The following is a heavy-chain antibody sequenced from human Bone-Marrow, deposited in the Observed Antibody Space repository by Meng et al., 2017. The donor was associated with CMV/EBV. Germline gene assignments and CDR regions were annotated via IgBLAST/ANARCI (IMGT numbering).Heavy chain of an antibody. V-gene: IGHV3-7*01. Sequence: GESLKISCAASGFTFSSYWMSWVRQAPGKGLEWVANIKQDGSEKYYVDSVKGRFTISRDNAKNSLYLQMNSLRAEDTAVYYCAREPSQALMDVWGQGTTVTGSS. J-gene: IGHJ6*01. CDR2: IKQDGSEK. CDR3: AREPSQALMDV. CDR1: GFTFSSYW.